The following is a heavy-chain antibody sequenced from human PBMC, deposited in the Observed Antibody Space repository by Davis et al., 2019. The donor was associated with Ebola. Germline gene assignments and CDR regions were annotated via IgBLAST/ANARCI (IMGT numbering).Heavy chain of an antibody. CDR1: GFTFSNAW. D-gene: IGHD5-24*01. V-gene: IGHV3-7*03. CDR3: AREYPPHSSGWLQLHYYFDY. Sequence: GGSLRLSCAASGFTFSNAWMSWVRQAPGKGLEWVANIKQDGSEKYYVDSVKGRFTISRDNAKNSLYLQMNSLRAEDTAVYYWAREYPPHSSGWLQLHYYFDYWGQGTLVTVSS. J-gene: IGHJ4*02. CDR2: IKQDGSEK.